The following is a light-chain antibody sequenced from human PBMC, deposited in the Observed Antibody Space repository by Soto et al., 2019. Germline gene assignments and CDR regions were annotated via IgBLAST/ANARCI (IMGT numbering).Light chain of an antibody. Sequence: DVPVTQSPSTLSASVGDRVTITCRASQSMSRWLAWYQQKPGKAPNLLIYDASTLQSGVPSRFSGSGSATQFTLTISSLQPDDFATYYCQQYNTYPFTLGQGTKLEIK. CDR3: QQYNTYPFT. CDR1: QSMSRW. J-gene: IGKJ2*01. CDR2: DAS. V-gene: IGKV1-5*01.